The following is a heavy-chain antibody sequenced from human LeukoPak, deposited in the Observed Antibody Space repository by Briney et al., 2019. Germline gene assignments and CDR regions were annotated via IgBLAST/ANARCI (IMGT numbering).Heavy chain of an antibody. CDR2: INPNSGGT. J-gene: IGHJ5*02. CDR1: EYTFTGYY. V-gene: IGHV1-2*02. Sequence: ASVKVSCKASEYTFTGYYMHWVRQAPGQGLEWMGWINPNSGGTNYAQKFQGRVTMTRDTSISTAYMELSRLRSDDTAVYYCARECPEPSRVYNWFDPWGQGTLVTVSS. D-gene: IGHD2-8*01. CDR3: ARECPEPSRVYNWFDP.